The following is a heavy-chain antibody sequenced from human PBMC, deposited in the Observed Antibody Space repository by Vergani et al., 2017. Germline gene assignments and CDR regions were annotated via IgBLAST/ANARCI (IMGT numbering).Heavy chain of an antibody. CDR3: ARGTQADVWELLPGSY. D-gene: IGHD1-26*01. V-gene: IGHV1-18*04. CDR2: ISAYNGNT. Sequence: QVQLVQSGAEVKKPGASVKVSCKASGYTFTGYYIHWVRQAPGQGLEWMGWISAYNGNTNYAQKLQGRVTMTTDTSTSTAYMELRSLRSDDTAVYYCARGTQADVWELLPGSYWGQGTLVTVSS. CDR1: GYTFTGYY. J-gene: IGHJ4*02.